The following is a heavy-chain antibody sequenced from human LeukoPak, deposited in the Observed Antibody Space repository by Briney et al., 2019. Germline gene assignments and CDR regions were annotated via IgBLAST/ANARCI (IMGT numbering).Heavy chain of an antibody. D-gene: IGHD6-13*01. V-gene: IGHV4-38-2*02. CDR3: ARGHHVSSSYVPSDY. CDR2: IYHSGST. Sequence: SETLSLTCTVSGYSISSGYYWGWIRQPPGKGLEWIGSIYHSGSTYYNPSLKSRVTISIDTSKNPFSLKLNSVTAADAAVYYCARGHHVSSSYVPSDYWGQGTLVTVSS. CDR1: GYSISSGYY. J-gene: IGHJ4*02.